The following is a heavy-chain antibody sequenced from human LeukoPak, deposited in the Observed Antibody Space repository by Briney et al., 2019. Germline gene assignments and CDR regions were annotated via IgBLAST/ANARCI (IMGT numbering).Heavy chain of an antibody. D-gene: IGHD6-19*01. J-gene: IGHJ3*02. Sequence: GGSLRLSCAASGFTFSSCGMRWVRQAPGKGLEWVAVISYDGSNKYYADSVKGRFTISRDNSKNTLYLQMNSLRAEDTAVYYCAKLGAIAVAGTAFDIWGQGTMVTVSS. CDR2: ISYDGSNK. CDR1: GFTFSSCG. V-gene: IGHV3-30*18. CDR3: AKLGAIAVAGTAFDI.